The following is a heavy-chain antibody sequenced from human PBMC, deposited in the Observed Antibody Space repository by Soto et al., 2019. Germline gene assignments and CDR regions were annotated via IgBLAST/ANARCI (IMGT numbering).Heavy chain of an antibody. D-gene: IGHD3-10*01. J-gene: IGHJ4*02. CDR3: AGELSTVIRAYN. V-gene: IGHV3-21*02. CDR2: IGTSDSSI. Sequence: EVQLVETGGGLVKPGGSLRLSCAASGFTFSSHNIYWFRQPPGKGREWVSSIGTSDSSIYYADSVRRRFTISKDNAKNSVCLQMDSLRAEDSAIYPCAGELSTVIRAYNWGQGTLVTVSS. CDR1: GFTFSSHN.